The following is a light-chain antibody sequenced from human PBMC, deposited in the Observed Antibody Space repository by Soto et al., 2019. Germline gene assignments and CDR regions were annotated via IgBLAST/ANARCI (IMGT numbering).Light chain of an antibody. V-gene: IGLV2-14*01. Sequence: QSALTQPASVSGSPGQSIAISCTGTTSDVGGYNYVSWYQQHPGKVPKLLIHEVSNRPSGVSNRFSGSKSGNTASLTISGLQAEDEADYYCLPKTSTISYVFGTGTKVTVL. CDR1: TSDVGGYNY. CDR3: LPKTSTISYV. CDR2: EVS. J-gene: IGLJ1*01.